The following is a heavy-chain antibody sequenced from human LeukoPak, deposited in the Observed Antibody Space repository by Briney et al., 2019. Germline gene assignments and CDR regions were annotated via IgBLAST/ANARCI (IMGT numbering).Heavy chain of an antibody. CDR2: FDPEYGET. CDR1: GYTFTGYY. J-gene: IGHJ5*02. D-gene: IGHD3-10*01. Sequence: GASVKVSCKASGYTFTGYYMHWVGQAPGKGLEWMGGFDPEYGETIYAQKFQGRVTKTEDTSTDTAYMELSSLRSEDTAVYYCATGVWYRELLYGTQLGFDPWGQGTLVTVSS. CDR3: ATGVWYRELLYGTQLGFDP. V-gene: IGHV1-24*01.